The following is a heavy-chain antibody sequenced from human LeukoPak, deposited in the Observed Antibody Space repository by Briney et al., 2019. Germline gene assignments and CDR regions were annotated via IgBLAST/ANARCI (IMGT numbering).Heavy chain of an antibody. D-gene: IGHD3-3*01. CDR1: GGFISGYC. V-gene: IGHV4-59*01. J-gene: IGHJ4*02. Sequence: SETLSLTCSVSGGFISGYCWSWIRQPPGKGLEWIGYIYYSGSTNYNPSLKSRVTISVDTSKNQFSLKLSSVTAADTAVYYCARVPSLEWLFAYFDYWGQGTLVTVSS. CDR2: IYYSGST. CDR3: ARVPSLEWLFAYFDY.